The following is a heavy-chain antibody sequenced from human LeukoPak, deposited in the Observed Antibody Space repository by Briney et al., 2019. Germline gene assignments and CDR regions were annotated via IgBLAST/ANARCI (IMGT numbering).Heavy chain of an antibody. CDR2: INTILGIA. V-gene: IGHV1-69*04. CDR1: GGTFSSYA. Sequence: AVKVSCKASGGTFSSYAISWVRQAPGQGLEWMGRINTILGIANYAQKFQGRVTITADKSTSTAYMELSSLRSEDTAVYYCARAATVTSFHRWFDPWGQGTLVTVSS. D-gene: IGHD4-11*01. CDR3: ARAATVTSFHRWFDP. J-gene: IGHJ5*02.